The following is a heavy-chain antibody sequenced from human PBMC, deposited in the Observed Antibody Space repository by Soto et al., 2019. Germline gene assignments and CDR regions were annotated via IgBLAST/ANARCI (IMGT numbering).Heavy chain of an antibody. CDR3: MRDPSGDYIGAFDS. CDR2: ITGSGGGA. J-gene: IGHJ3*02. Sequence: EVQVLESGGGLVQPGGSLRLSCVASEFTFSTYAMTWVRQAPGEGLEWVSSITGSGGGASYSDSVKGRFTISRDNSKNTLYLRMNSLRVEDTAQYYCMRDPSGDYIGAFDSWGQGIMVTVSS. V-gene: IGHV3-23*01. D-gene: IGHD4-17*01. CDR1: EFTFSTYA.